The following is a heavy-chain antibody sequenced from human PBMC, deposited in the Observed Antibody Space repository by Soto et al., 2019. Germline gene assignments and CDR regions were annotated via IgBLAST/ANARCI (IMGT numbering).Heavy chain of an antibody. J-gene: IGHJ4*02. CDR2: INPKSGGT. Sequence: ASVKVSCKASGDTFTANYIHWVRQAPGQGFEWMGWINPKSGGTKYPQKFQGRVTMTRDTPLSTVYMTLTRLTSDDTAVYYCARDMEKGGGSAGFDYWGQGTLVTVSS. CDR3: ARDMEKGGGSAGFDY. CDR1: GDTFTANY. V-gene: IGHV1-2*02. D-gene: IGHD1-26*01.